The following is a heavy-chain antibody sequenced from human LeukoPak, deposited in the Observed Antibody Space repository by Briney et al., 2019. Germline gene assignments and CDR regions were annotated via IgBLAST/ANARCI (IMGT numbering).Heavy chain of an antibody. CDR3: AGAGYSSSWYRSDAVGAFDI. Sequence: PSETLSLTCTVSGGSISSYYWSWIRQPPGKGLEWIGYIYYSGSTNYNPSLKSRVTISVDTSKNQFSLKLSSVTAADTAVYYCAGAGYSSSWYRSDAVGAFDIWGQGTMVTVSS. CDR2: IYYSGST. CDR1: GGSISSYY. V-gene: IGHV4-59*08. D-gene: IGHD6-13*01. J-gene: IGHJ3*02.